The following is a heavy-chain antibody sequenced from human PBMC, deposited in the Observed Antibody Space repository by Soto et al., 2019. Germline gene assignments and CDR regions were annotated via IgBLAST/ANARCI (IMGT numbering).Heavy chain of an antibody. CDR2: IIPILAMS. D-gene: IGHD3-22*01. V-gene: IGHV1-69*08. J-gene: IGHJ6*02. CDR3: AKEPEYSSAWYGMDV. CDR1: GGTFNTFS. Sequence: QVQLVQSGAEVKKPGSSVKVSCKASGGTFNTFSVTWVRQAPGQGLEWMGRIIPILAMSNYSHKFQGRVTMTADKSSNTAYMELSRLTSDDTAVYYCAKEPEYSSAWYGMDVWGQGTTVTVS.